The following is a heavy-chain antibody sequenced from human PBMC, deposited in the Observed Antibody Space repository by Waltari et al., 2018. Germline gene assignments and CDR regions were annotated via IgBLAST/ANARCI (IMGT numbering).Heavy chain of an antibody. Sequence: QVQLVESGGGVVQPGRSLRLSCAASGFTFSSYAMHWVRQAPGKGLEWVAVISYDGSNKYYADSVKGRFTISRDNSKNTLYLQMNSLRAEDTAVYYCARGLNRYGNWFDPWGQGTLVTVSS. V-gene: IGHV3-30*01. CDR2: ISYDGSNK. CDR3: ARGLNRYGNWFDP. J-gene: IGHJ5*02. D-gene: IGHD3-9*01. CDR1: GFTFSSYA.